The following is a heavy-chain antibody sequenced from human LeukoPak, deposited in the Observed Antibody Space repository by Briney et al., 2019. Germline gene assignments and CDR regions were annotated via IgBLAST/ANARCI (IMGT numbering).Heavy chain of an antibody. D-gene: IGHD3-16*02. V-gene: IGHV4-34*01. CDR2: INHSGST. CDR1: GGSFSGYY. J-gene: IGHJ5*02. CDR3: ARGPHDYVWGSYRSNWFDP. Sequence: RPSEALSLTCAVYGGSFSGYYWSCILQPPGKGLQWLGEINHSGSTNYNPSLKSRVTISVDTSKNQFSLKLSSVTAADTAVYYCARGPHDYVWGSYRSNWFDPWGQGTLVTVSS.